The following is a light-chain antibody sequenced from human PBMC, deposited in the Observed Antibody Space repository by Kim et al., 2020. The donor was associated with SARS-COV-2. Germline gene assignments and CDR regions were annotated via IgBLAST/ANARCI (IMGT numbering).Light chain of an antibody. Sequence: ELTQPLSVSVALGQTARITCGGNNIGSKNVHWYQQKPGQAPVLVIYRDSNRPSGIPERFSGSNSGNTATLTISRAQAGDEADYYCQVWDSNTVVFGGG. CDR3: QVWDSNTVV. CDR1: NIGSKN. CDR2: RDS. V-gene: IGLV3-9*01. J-gene: IGLJ2*01.